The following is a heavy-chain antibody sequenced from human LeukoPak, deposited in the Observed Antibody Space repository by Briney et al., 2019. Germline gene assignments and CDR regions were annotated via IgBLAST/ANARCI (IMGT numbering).Heavy chain of an antibody. J-gene: IGHJ4*02. D-gene: IGHD5-18*01. CDR1: GFTFSSYR. CDR3: ARGGAAMVNY. V-gene: IGHV3-48*04. CDR2: ISSSGSTR. Sequence: GGSLRLSCAASGFTFSSYRMNWVRQAPGKGLEWASYISSSGSTRYYADSVKGRFTISRDNAKNSLYLQMNSLRAEDTAVYYCARGGAAMVNYWGQGTLVTVSS.